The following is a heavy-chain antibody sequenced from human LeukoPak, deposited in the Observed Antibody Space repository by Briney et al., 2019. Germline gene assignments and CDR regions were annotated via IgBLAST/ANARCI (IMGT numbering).Heavy chain of an antibody. CDR1: GYTFTNYY. V-gene: IGHV1-46*01. J-gene: IGHJ4*02. CDR2: INPSGGST. D-gene: IGHD2-15*01. Sequence: ASVKVSCKASGYTFTNYYMHWVRQAPGQGLEWMGRINPSGGSTNYAQKFQGRVTMTRDTSASTFYMELGSLRSEDTAAYYCARGPWSTVTLVDSPDYWGQGTLVTVSS. CDR3: ARGPWSTVTLVDSPDY.